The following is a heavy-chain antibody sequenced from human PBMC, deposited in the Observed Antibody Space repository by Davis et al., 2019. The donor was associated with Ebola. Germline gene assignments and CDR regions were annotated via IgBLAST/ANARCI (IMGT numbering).Heavy chain of an antibody. J-gene: IGHJ6*04. CDR2: MNPNSGNT. CDR3: ARPHYYYYYGMDV. Sequence: AASVKVSCKASGGTFSTYTFGWVRQATGQGLEWMGWMNPNSGNTGYAQKFQGRVTMTRNTSISTAYMELSSLRSEDTAVYYCARPHYYYYYGMDVWGKGTTVTVSS. V-gene: IGHV1-8*02. CDR1: GGTFSTYT.